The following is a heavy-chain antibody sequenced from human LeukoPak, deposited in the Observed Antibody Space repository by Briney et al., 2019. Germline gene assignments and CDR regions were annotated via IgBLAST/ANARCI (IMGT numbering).Heavy chain of an antibody. CDR3: ANGYYYGSGSTPMGGY. V-gene: IGHV3-30*18. Sequence: GGSLRLSCAASGFTFSSYGMHWVRQAPGKGLEWVAVISYDGSNKYYADSVKGRFTISRDNSKNTLYLQMNSLRAEDTAVYYCANGYYYGSGSTPMGGYWGQGTLVTVSS. CDR1: GFTFSSYG. CDR2: ISYDGSNK. J-gene: IGHJ4*02. D-gene: IGHD3-10*01.